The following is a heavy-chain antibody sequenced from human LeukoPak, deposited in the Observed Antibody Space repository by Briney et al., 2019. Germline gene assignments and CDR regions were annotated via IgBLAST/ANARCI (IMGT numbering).Heavy chain of an antibody. J-gene: IGHJ4*02. CDR2: IYYSGST. V-gene: IGHV4-59*01. D-gene: IGHD3-22*01. Sequence: SETLSLTCTVSGGSISSYYWSWIRQPPGKGLEWIGYIYYSGSTNYNPSLKSRVTISVDTSKNQFSLKLSSVTAADTAVYYCASTYYYDSSGPSEFDYWGQGTLVTVSS. CDR3: ASTYYYDSSGPSEFDY. CDR1: GGSISSYY.